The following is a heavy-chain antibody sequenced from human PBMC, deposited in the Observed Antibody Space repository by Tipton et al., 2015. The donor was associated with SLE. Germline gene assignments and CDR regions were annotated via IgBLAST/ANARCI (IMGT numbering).Heavy chain of an antibody. D-gene: IGHD2-21*02. V-gene: IGHV4-34*01. CDR1: GGTFSGYY. Sequence: LVKPTETLSLDCAVYGGTFSGYYWGWIRQPPGKGLEWIGEINHSGSTNYNPSLKSRVTISVDTSKNQFSLKLSSVSAADTAVYYCARGQRGDSDAFDIWGQGTMVTVSS. CDR3: ARGQRGDSDAFDI. CDR2: INHSGST. J-gene: IGHJ3*02.